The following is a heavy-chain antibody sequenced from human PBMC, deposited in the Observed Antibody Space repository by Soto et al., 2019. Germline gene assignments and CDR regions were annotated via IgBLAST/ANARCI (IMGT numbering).Heavy chain of an antibody. D-gene: IGHD1-26*01. CDR3: TTDSYSDMNVVRFDN. CDR1: GVTFSNAW. CDR2: IKSETHGGTT. V-gene: IGHV3-15*07. Sequence: GGSLRLSWVGSGVTFSNAWRNWVRQAPGKGLQWVGRIKSETHGGTTDFAAPVKGRFAISRDDSRNLVYMQMNSLKIEDTAVYYCTTDSYSDMNVVRFDNWGHGTLVTVSS. J-gene: IGHJ4*01.